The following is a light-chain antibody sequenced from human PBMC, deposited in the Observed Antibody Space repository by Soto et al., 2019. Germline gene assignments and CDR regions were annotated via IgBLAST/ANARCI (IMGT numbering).Light chain of an antibody. J-gene: IGKJ3*01. CDR1: QSIGSN. CDR3: HQYNSWPRGT. V-gene: IGKV3-15*01. Sequence: EIVMTQSPATLSVSPGERATLSCRASQSIGSNLAWYQQKPGQAPRLLIYAASISATDFPARFSGSGSGTEFTLTISGLQSDDFAVYFCHQYNSWPRGTFGPGTKVEIK. CDR2: AAS.